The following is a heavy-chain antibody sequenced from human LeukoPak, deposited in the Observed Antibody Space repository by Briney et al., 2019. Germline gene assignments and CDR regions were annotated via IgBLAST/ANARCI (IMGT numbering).Heavy chain of an antibody. V-gene: IGHV1-46*01. D-gene: IGHD3-22*01. Sequence: ASVKVSCKASGYTFTSYYMHWVRQVPGQGLEWMGIINPSGGSTSYAQKFQGRVTMTRDTSISTAYMELSRLRSDDTAVYYCARDRDDSSGYYRETLFDYWGQGTLVTVSS. CDR3: ARDRDDSSGYYRETLFDY. CDR2: INPSGGST. J-gene: IGHJ4*02. CDR1: GYTFTSYY.